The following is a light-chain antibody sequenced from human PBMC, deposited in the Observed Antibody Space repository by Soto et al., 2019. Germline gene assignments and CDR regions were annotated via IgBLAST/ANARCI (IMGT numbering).Light chain of an antibody. CDR1: QSVTSSY. V-gene: IGKV3-20*01. Sequence: IVLTQSTGTLSLSPGERATLSCRASQSVTSSYLAWYQQKPGQAPRLLIYGASSRATGIPDRFSGSASGTDFDLTISRLEPEDFAVYYCQQYGSSRAFGGGTKVEIK. CDR3: QQYGSSRA. CDR2: GAS. J-gene: IGKJ4*01.